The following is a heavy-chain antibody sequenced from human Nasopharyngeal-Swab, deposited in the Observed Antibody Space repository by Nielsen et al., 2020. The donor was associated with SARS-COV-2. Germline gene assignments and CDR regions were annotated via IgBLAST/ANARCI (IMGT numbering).Heavy chain of an antibody. CDR2: ITWNSGNK. Sequence: SLKISCAASGFTFENYAMHWVRQPPGKGLEWVSGITWNSGNKGYAESVKGRFTISRDNAKNSLYLQMNSLRAEDTAVYYCARRLAWLVADFWGQGTLVTVSS. CDR3: ARRLAWLVADF. J-gene: IGHJ4*02. D-gene: IGHD6-19*01. V-gene: IGHV3-9*01. CDR1: GFTFENYA.